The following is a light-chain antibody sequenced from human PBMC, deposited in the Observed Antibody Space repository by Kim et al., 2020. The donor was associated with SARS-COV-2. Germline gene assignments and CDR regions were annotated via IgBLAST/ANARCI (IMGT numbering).Light chain of an antibody. V-gene: IGKV3-15*01. J-gene: IGKJ2*01. CDR3: QQYHNWPPYT. CDR1: ESVSSN. CDR2: GVF. Sequence: VSPGERATLSCRASESVSSNLAWYQQKPGQAPRLLIYGVFTGATGIPARFSGSGSGTEFTLTISSLQSEDFAVYYCQQYHNWPPYTFGQGTKLEI.